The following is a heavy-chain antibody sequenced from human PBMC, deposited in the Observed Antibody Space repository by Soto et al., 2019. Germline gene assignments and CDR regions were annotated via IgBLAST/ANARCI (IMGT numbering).Heavy chain of an antibody. Sequence: GASVKVSCKASGVTFTSSAMQWVRQARGQGLEWIGRIIVVSGNTNYAQKFQERVTITADISTSTAYMELSSLRSEDTAVYYCARSAVAGTGYFQHWGQGTLVTVSS. CDR2: IIVVSGNT. D-gene: IGHD6-19*01. CDR1: GVTFTSSA. J-gene: IGHJ1*01. V-gene: IGHV1-58*02. CDR3: ARSAVAGTGYFQH.